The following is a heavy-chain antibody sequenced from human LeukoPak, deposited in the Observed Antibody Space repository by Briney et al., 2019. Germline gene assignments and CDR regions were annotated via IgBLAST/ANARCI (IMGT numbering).Heavy chain of an antibody. V-gene: IGHV3-9*01. Sequence: PGGSLRLSCAASGFTFDDYAMNWVRQAPGEGLEWVSGISWNSGTIDYGDSVKGRFTISRDNAKNSLYLQMNSLRAEDTAVYYCARPTSTTRGAFDIWGQGTMVTVSS. D-gene: IGHD1-1*01. CDR3: ARPTSTTRGAFDI. CDR1: GFTFDDYA. CDR2: ISWNSGTI. J-gene: IGHJ3*02.